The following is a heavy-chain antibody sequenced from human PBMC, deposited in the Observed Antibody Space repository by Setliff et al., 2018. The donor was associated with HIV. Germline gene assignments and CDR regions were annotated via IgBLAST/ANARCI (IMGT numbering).Heavy chain of an antibody. V-gene: IGHV3-73*01. CDR2: IGSKANSYAT. CDR1: GFTFSSYW. Sequence: PGGSLRLSCAASGFTFSSYWINWVRQASGKGLEWVGRIGSKANSYATAYAASVKGRFTTSREDSKNTAYLQMNSLKTEDTAAYYCKADSSGYPWGQGTLVTVSS. CDR3: KADSSGYP. J-gene: IGHJ5*02. D-gene: IGHD3-22*01.